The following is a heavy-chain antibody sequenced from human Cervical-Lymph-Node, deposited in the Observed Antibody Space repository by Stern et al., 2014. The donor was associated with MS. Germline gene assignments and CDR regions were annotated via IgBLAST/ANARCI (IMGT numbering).Heavy chain of an antibody. CDR1: GFIFRDYY. CDR2: ITSSGGSM. CDR3: ARLITPSTDAFDI. D-gene: IGHD3-22*01. J-gene: IGHJ3*02. V-gene: IGHV3-11*01. Sequence: VHLVESGGGLVKPGGSLRLSCAASGFIFRDYYMTWIRQAPGRGLEWISYITSSGGSMEYADSVKGRFTISRDNAKNSLYLEMESLRAEDTAVYYCARLITPSTDAFDIWGQGTMVTVSS.